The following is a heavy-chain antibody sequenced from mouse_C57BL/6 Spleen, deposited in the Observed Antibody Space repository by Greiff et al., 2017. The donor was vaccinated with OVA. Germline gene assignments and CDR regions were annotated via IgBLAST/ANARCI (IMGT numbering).Heavy chain of an antibody. CDR2: ISSGGDYI. Sequence: EVKVVESGEGLVKPGGSLKLSCAASGFTFSSYAMSWVRQTPEKRLEWVAYISSGGDYIYYADTVKGRFTISRDNARNTLYLQMSSLKSEDTAMYYCTREGTTAFYAMDYWGQGTSVTVSS. D-gene: IGHD1-2*01. J-gene: IGHJ4*01. CDR3: TREGTTAFYAMDY. CDR1: GFTFSSYA. V-gene: IGHV5-9-1*02.